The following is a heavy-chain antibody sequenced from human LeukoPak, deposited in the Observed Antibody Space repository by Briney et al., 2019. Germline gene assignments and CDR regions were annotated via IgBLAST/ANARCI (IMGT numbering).Heavy chain of an antibody. CDR1: GGTFSSYA. D-gene: IGHD3-10*01. CDR2: IIPIFGTA. Sequence: SVKVSCKASGGTFSSYAISWVRQAPGQGLEWMGGIIPIFGTANYAQKFQGRVTITADESTSTAYMELSSLRSEDTAVYYCARVETGYYGSGSYPHYWGQGTLVTVSS. J-gene: IGHJ4*02. CDR3: ARVETGYYGSGSYPHY. V-gene: IGHV1-69*13.